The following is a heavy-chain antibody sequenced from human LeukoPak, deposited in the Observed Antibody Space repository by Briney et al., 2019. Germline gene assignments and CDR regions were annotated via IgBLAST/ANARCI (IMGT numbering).Heavy chain of an antibody. J-gene: IGHJ4*02. CDR3: ARSGSQRYGGAFDD. D-gene: IGHD1-26*01. CDR1: GDSISSYY. V-gene: IGHV4-4*09. CDR2: IYHGGTN. Sequence: PSETLSLTCTVSGDSISSYYWSWIRQPPGKGLEWIAYIYHGGTNNYNPSLKSRVTIPSDTSKNQFSLKLSSVTAADTAVYYCARSGSQRYGGAFDDWGQGTLVTVSS.